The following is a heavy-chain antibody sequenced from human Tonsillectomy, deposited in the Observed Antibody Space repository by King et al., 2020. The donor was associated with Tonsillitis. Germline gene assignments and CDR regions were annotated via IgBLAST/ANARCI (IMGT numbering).Heavy chain of an antibody. V-gene: IGHV4-59*08. D-gene: IGHD3-10*01. CDR3: ARHIYALGSRI. Sequence: VQLQESGPGLVKPSETLSLTCTVSGGSINSDHWGWIRQPPGKGLEWIGNIYYTGGSTKYNSSLQSRVTISIDTSRKQFSLKVGSVTAADTAVYFFARHIYALGSRIWGQGTMVTVSS. J-gene: IGHJ3*02. CDR2: IYYTGGST. CDR1: GGSINSDH.